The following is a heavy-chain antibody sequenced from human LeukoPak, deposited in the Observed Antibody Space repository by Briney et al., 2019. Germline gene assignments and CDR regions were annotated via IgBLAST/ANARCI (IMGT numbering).Heavy chain of an antibody. CDR3: ARTYDILTDGGFDP. Sequence: SETLSLTCAVYGGSFSGYYWSWIRQSPGKGLEWIGEIYHSGSTNYNPSLKSRVTISVDTSKNQFSLKLRSVTAADTAVYYCARTYDILTDGGFDPWGQGTLVTVSS. V-gene: IGHV4-34*01. CDR1: GGSFSGYY. CDR2: IYHSGST. J-gene: IGHJ5*02. D-gene: IGHD3-9*01.